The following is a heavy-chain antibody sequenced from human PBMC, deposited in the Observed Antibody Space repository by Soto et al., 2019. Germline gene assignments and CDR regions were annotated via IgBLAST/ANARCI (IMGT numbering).Heavy chain of an antibody. CDR1: GFSLSTGGLG. Sequence: QITLKESGPTLVKPTQTLTLTCTFSGFSLSTGGLGVGWLRPPPGEALEWLALIYWDDDKRYSPSLRSRLTITKDTSKNQVFLLMTNIDPVDTATYYCVHSRCGGDCLRSYSSHYYYGMDVWGQWTTVTVSS. CDR3: VHSRCGGDCLRSYSSHYYYGMDV. D-gene: IGHD2-21*02. J-gene: IGHJ6*02. CDR2: IYWDDDK. V-gene: IGHV2-5*02.